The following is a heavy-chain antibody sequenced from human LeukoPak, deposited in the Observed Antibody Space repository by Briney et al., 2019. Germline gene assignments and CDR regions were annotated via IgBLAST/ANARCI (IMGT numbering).Heavy chain of an antibody. CDR2: ISGSGGST. D-gene: IGHD3-3*01. V-gene: IGHV3-23*01. CDR3: AKDRTISGYTPLS. CDR1: GFTFSSYA. Sequence: GGSLRLSCAASGFTFSSYAMSWARQAPGKGLEWVSAISGSGGSTYYADSVKGRFTISRDNSKNTLHLQMNSLRAEDTAVYYCAKDRTISGYTPLSWGQGTLVTVSS. J-gene: IGHJ5*02.